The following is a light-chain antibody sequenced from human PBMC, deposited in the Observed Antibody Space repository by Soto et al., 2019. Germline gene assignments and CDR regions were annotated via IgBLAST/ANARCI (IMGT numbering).Light chain of an antibody. V-gene: IGKV1-5*03. CDR1: QTISSW. Sequence: DIQMTQSPSTLSGSVGDRVTITCRASQTISSWLAWYQQKPGKAPKLLIYKASTLKSGVPSRFSGSGSGTEFTLTISSLQTDDFATYYGQHYNSYSEAFGQGTKVDIK. CDR2: KAS. J-gene: IGKJ1*01. CDR3: QHYNSYSEA.